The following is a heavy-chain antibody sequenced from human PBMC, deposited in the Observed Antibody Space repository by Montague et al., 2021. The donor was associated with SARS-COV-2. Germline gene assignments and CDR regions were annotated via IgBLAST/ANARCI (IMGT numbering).Heavy chain of an antibody. CDR3: ARISGITSWYYDY. CDR2: IYYTGGT. CDR1: GGSVSSGSYS. Sequence: SETLSLTCTVSGGSVSSGSYSWSWIRQPPGKELHWIGYIYYTGGTNYTPSLQSRVTISVDSSKNQFSVRLSSVTAADTAVYYCARISGITSWYYDYWGQGTLVTVSS. V-gene: IGHV4-61*01. J-gene: IGHJ4*02. D-gene: IGHD1-14*01.